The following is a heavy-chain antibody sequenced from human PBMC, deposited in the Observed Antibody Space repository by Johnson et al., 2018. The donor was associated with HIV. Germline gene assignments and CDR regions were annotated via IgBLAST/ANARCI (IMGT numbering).Heavy chain of an antibody. Sequence: QVQLVESGGGVVQPGRSLRLSCAASGFTFSSYGMLWVRQAPGKGLEWVAFIRYDGSNKYYADSVKGRFTISRDNSKNTLYLQMNSLRAEDTAVYYCASGIAVAGTLLDAFDIWGQGTMVTVSS. J-gene: IGHJ3*02. V-gene: IGHV3-30*02. D-gene: IGHD6-19*01. CDR2: IRYDGSNK. CDR1: GFTFSSYG. CDR3: ASGIAVAGTLLDAFDI.